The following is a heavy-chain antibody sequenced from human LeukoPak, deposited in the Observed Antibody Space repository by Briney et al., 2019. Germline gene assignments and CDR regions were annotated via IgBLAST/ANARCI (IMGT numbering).Heavy chain of an antibody. J-gene: IGHJ4*02. CDR2: IWYDGSNK. Sequence: GESLKISCAASGSTFSSYGMHWVRQAPGKGLEWVAVIWYDGSNKYYADSVKGRFTISRDNSKNTLYLQMNSLRAEDTAVYYCAKGDSSGWSLDYWGQGTLVTVSS. V-gene: IGHV3-33*06. CDR3: AKGDSSGWSLDY. D-gene: IGHD6-19*01. CDR1: GSTFSSYG.